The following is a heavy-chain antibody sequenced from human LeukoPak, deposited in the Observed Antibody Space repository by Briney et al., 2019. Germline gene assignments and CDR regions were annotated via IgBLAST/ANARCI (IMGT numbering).Heavy chain of an antibody. D-gene: IGHD2-2*01. V-gene: IGHV1-18*01. CDR3: ARTVSAAIGTDSHYYYAMDV. Sequence: ASVKVSCKASGYTFTSYGISWVRQAPGQELEWMDWISGYNGNTNYAQKVQGRVTMTTDTSTSTAYMELRSLRSDDTAVYYCARTVSAAIGTDSHYYYAMDVWGQGTTVTVSS. CDR2: ISGYNGNT. CDR1: GYTFTSYG. J-gene: IGHJ6*02.